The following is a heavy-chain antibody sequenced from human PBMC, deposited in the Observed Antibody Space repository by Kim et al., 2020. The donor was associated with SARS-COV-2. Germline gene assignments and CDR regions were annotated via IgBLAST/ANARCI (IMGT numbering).Heavy chain of an antibody. CDR2: IYYSGST. CDR3: ARAHSGVLEWAQDAFDI. D-gene: IGHD3-3*01. V-gene: IGHV4-59*01. J-gene: IGHJ3*02. Sequence: SETLSLTCTVSGGSISSYYWSWIRQPPGKGLEWIGYIYYSGSTNYNPSLKSRVTISVDTSKNQFSLKLSSVTAADTAVYYCARAHSGVLEWAQDAFDIWGQGTMVTVSS. CDR1: GGSISSYY.